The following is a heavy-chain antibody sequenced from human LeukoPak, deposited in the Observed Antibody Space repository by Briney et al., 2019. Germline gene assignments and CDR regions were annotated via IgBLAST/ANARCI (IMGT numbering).Heavy chain of an antibody. CDR3: ARDRLGAMLFFDS. Sequence: GGSLRLSCTASAFTLSTYAMSWVRQAPGKGLEWVSGISAGKGNTYYADSVKGRFTISRDNSKNTLYLQMNSLRAEDTALYYCARDRLGAMLFFDSWGQGTLVTVSS. D-gene: IGHD3-16*01. V-gene: IGHV3-23*01. CDR2: ISAGKGNT. J-gene: IGHJ4*02. CDR1: AFTLSTYA.